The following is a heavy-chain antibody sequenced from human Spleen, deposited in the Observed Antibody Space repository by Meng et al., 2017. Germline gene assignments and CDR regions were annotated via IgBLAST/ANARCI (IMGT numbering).Heavy chain of an antibody. CDR3: ARGYSGYDLEYYYYYGMDV. D-gene: IGHD5-12*01. J-gene: IGHJ6*02. CDR1: GGSISSSSYY. CDR2: IYYSGST. V-gene: IGHV4-39*07. Sequence: SETLSLTCTVSGGSISSSSYYWGWIRQPPGKGLEWIGSIYYSGSTYYNPSLKSRVTISVDTSKNQFSLKLSSVTAADTAVYYCARGYSGYDLEYYYYYGMDVWGQGTTVTVSS.